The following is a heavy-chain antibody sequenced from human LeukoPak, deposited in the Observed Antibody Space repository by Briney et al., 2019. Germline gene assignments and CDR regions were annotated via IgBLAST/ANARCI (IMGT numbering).Heavy chain of an antibody. D-gene: IGHD3-9*01. V-gene: IGHV3-23*01. CDR3: VKDHGWLLYS. CDR1: GFTFTSYA. Sequence: GGSLRFSGAASGFTFTSYAMSWVRQAPGKGLEGVSGIRLAGATTYYAVSVEGRFTISRDNSKNTLYLQMNSLRADDTAVYYCVKDHGWLLYSWGQGTLVTVSS. CDR2: IRLAGATT. J-gene: IGHJ4*02.